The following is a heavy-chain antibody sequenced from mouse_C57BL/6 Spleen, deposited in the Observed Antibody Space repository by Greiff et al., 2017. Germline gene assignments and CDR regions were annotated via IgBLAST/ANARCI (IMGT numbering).Heavy chain of an antibody. CDR1: GFTFRSYA. CDR2: ISSGGDYI. V-gene: IGHV5-9-1*02. CDR3: TRGITTVPLFDY. D-gene: IGHD1-1*01. Sequence: EVHLVASGEGLVKPGGSLKLSCAASGFTFRSYAMSWVRQTPEKRLEWVAYISSGGDYIYYADTVKGRFTISRDNARNTLYLQMSSLKSEDTAMYYCTRGITTVPLFDYWGQGTTLTVSS. J-gene: IGHJ2*01.